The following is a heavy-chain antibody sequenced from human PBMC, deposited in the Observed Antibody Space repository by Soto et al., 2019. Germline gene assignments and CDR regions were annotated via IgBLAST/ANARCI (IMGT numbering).Heavy chain of an antibody. Sequence: PGGSLRLSCAASGFTFSSYEMNWVRQAPGKGLEWVSYISSSGSTIYYADSVKGRFTISRDNAKNSLYLQMNSLRAEDTAVYYCARDQRYTAMVGEFDYWGQGTLVTVSS. V-gene: IGHV3-48*03. J-gene: IGHJ4*02. CDR2: ISSSGSTI. CDR3: ARDQRYTAMVGEFDY. CDR1: GFTFSSYE. D-gene: IGHD5-18*01.